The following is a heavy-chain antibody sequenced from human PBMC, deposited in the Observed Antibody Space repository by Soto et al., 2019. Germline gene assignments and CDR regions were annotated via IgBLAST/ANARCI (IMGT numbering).Heavy chain of an antibody. Sequence: PGGSLRLSCAASGFTFSSYAMSWVRQAPGKGLEWVSAISGSGGSTYYADSVKGRFTISRDNSKNTLYLQMNSLRAEDTAVYYCSPRATAMVIVPDYWGQGTLVTVSS. CDR2: ISGSGGST. J-gene: IGHJ4*02. D-gene: IGHD5-18*01. V-gene: IGHV3-23*01. CDR1: GFTFSSYA. CDR3: SPRATAMVIVPDY.